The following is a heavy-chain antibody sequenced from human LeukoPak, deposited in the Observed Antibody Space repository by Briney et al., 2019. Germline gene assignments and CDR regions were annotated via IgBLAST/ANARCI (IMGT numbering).Heavy chain of an antibody. CDR1: GYTFTSYG. D-gene: IGHD2-2*01. CDR3: AREASTSLDY. Sequence: ASVKVSCKASGYTFTSYGISWVRQAPGQGLEWMGWISAYNGKTNYAEKLQGRVTMTMNTSISTAYMELSSLRSVDTAVYFCAREASTSLDYWGQGTLVTVSS. V-gene: IGHV1-18*01. CDR2: ISAYNGKT. J-gene: IGHJ4*02.